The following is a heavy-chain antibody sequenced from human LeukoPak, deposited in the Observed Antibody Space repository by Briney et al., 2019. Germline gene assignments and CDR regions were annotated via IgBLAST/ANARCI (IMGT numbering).Heavy chain of an antibody. Sequence: ASVKVSCKASGYTFTGYYMHWVRQAPGQGLEWMGWINPNSGGTNYAQEFQGRVTMTRDTSISTAYMELSRLRSDDTAVYYCARVWWELPYDAFDIWGQGTMVTVSS. V-gene: IGHV1-2*02. CDR1: GYTFTGYY. CDR3: ARVWWELPYDAFDI. J-gene: IGHJ3*02. CDR2: INPNSGGT. D-gene: IGHD1-26*01.